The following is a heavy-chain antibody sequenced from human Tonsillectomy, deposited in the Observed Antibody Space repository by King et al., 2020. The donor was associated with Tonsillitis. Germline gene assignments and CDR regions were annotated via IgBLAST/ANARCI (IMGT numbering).Heavy chain of an antibody. J-gene: IGHJ2*01. CDR2: IIPIFGTA. D-gene: IGHD4-23*01. V-gene: IGHV1-69*01. Sequence: QLVQSGAEVKKPGSSVKVSCKASGGTFSSYAISWVRQAPGQGLEWMGGIIPIFGTANYAQKFQGRVTITADESTSTAYMELSSLRSEDTAVYYCARGLDYGGNSVRPYWYFDLWGRGTLVTVSS. CDR1: GGTFSSYA. CDR3: ARGLDYGGNSVRPYWYFDL.